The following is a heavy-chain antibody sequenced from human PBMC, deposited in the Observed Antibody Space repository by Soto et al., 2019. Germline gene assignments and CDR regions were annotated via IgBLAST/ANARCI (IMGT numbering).Heavy chain of an antibody. CDR2: VGGSGAT. Sequence: PGGALRLSCATPGFNFPNYSLRWVPPSPGQGLEWVSSVGGSGATYYADSVKGRFTMSRDNSKSTVYLQMNSLRAEDTAVYYCAKDRKYSGYDNSFNYWGQGTLVTVSS. J-gene: IGHJ4*01. CDR1: GFNFPNYS. V-gene: IGHV3-23*01. CDR3: AKDRKYSGYDNSFNY. D-gene: IGHD5-12*01.